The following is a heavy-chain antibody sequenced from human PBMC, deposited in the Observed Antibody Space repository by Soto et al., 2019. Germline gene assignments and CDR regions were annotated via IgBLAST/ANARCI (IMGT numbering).Heavy chain of an antibody. D-gene: IGHD6-13*01. Sequence: QVQLQESGPGLVKPSGTLSLTCAVSGASISSSNWWTWVRQPPGKGLEWIGEISHSGSTNYNPSLESRITISVDRPKKHCALELRSVTAAATAAYYCARSPSSSWYGGGAFELWGHGTMVTVSS. CDR2: ISHSGST. CDR1: GASISSSNW. J-gene: IGHJ3*01. CDR3: ARSPSSSWYGGGAFEL. V-gene: IGHV4-4*02.